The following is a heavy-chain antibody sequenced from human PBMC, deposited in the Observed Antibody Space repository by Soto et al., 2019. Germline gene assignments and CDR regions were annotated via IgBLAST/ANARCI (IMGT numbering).Heavy chain of an antibody. V-gene: IGHV3-23*01. CDR2: LSGSTEST. J-gene: IGHJ6*03. CDR3: AKDPATVGYYYYMDV. CDR1: GFSLSSYV. D-gene: IGHD4-17*01. Sequence: EVQLLESGGGLVQPGGSLRLSCAASGFSLSSYVMSWVRQAPGKGLEWVSVLSGSTESTYYADSVKGRVIMSRDNSKNTLYLQMNSLRAEDTAIYYCAKDPATVGYYYYMDVWGKGTTVIVSS.